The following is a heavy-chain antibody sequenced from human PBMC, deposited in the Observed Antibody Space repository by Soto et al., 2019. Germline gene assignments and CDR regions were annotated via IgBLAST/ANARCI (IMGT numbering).Heavy chain of an antibody. J-gene: IGHJ6*02. V-gene: IGHV1-2*04. D-gene: IGHD6-19*01. Sequence: ASVKVSCKASGYTFTGYYMHWVRQAPGQGLEWMGWINPNSGGTNYAQKFQGWVTMTRDTSISTAYMELSRLRSDDTAVYYFARDRGVAVANDYYYGMDVWGQGTTVTVSS. CDR1: GYTFTGYY. CDR2: INPNSGGT. CDR3: ARDRGVAVANDYYYGMDV.